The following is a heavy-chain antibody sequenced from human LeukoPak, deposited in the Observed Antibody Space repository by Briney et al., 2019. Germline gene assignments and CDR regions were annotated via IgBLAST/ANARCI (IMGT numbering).Heavy chain of an antibody. CDR3: ASLGLLLWLGG. V-gene: IGHV4-39*07. J-gene: IGHJ4*02. CDR1: GGSISSSSYY. CDR2: IYYSGST. D-gene: IGHD3-10*01. Sequence: SETLSLTCTVSGGSISSSSYYWGWIRQPPGKGLEWIGSIYYSGSTYYNPSLKSRVTISVDTSNNQFSLKLTSVTAADTAVYSCASLGLLLWLGGGGQGTRVPVPS.